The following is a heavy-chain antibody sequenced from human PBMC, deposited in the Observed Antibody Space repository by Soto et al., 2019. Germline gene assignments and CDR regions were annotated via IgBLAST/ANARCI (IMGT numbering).Heavy chain of an antibody. Sequence: SETLSLTCTVSGGSILSGGYYWSWILQQPGSGLEWIGYIYYSGSTYYNPSLKSRVTISVDTSKNQFSLKLSSVTAADTAVYYCARGRYYYGSGSYDWFDPWGQGTLVTVSS. CDR2: IYYSGST. J-gene: IGHJ5*02. CDR1: GGSILSGGYY. CDR3: ARGRYYYGSGSYDWFDP. V-gene: IGHV4-31*03. D-gene: IGHD3-10*01.